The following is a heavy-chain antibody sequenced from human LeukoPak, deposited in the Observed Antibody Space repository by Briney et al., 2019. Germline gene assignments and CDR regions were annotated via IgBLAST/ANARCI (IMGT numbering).Heavy chain of an antibody. J-gene: IGHJ6*03. Sequence: SETLSLTCTVSGYSISSGYYWGWIRQPPGQGLEWIGSIYHSGSTYYNPSLKSRVTISVDTSKNQFSLKLSSVTAADTAVYYCARELYYYDSRGKRPGHYYYMDVWGKGTTVTVSS. D-gene: IGHD3-22*01. CDR3: ARELYYYDSRGKRPGHYYYMDV. CDR2: IYHSGST. CDR1: GYSISSGYY. V-gene: IGHV4-38-2*02.